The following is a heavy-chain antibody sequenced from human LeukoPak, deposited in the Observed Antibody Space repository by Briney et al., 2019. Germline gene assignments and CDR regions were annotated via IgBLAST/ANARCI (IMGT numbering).Heavy chain of an antibody. Sequence: GGSLGLSCAASGFTVSSNYMSWVRQAPGKGLEWVSVIYSGGSTYYADSVKGRFTISRDNSKNTLYLQMNSLRAEDTAVYYCARGTVFRVFDYWGQGTLVTVSS. V-gene: IGHV3-53*01. CDR2: IYSGGST. CDR1: GFTVSSNY. CDR3: ARGTVFRVFDY. J-gene: IGHJ4*02. D-gene: IGHD3-10*02.